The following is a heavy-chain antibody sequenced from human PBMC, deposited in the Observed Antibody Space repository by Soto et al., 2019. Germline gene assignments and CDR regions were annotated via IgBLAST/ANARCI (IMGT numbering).Heavy chain of an antibody. CDR2: ISGSGGST. D-gene: IGHD2-8*01. Sequence: EVQLLESGGGLVQPGGSLRLSCAASGFTFSSYAMSWVRQAPGKGLEWVSAISGSGGSTYYADSVKGRFTISRDNSKNTLYLQMNSLRAEDTAVYYCAKDSGNYCTNGVCYFPEHFDYWGQGTLVTVSS. CDR3: AKDSGNYCTNGVCYFPEHFDY. CDR1: GFTFSSYA. J-gene: IGHJ4*02. V-gene: IGHV3-23*01.